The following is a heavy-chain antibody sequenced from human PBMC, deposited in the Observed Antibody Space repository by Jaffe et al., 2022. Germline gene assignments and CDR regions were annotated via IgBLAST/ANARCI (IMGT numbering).Heavy chain of an antibody. Sequence: QLQLQESGPGLVKPSETLSLTCTVSGGSISSSSYYWGWIRQPPGKGLEWIGSIYYSGSTYYNPSLKSRVTISVDTSKNQFSLKLSSVTAADTAVYYCVGDCSGGSCWGYWGQGTLVTVSS. V-gene: IGHV4-39*01. CDR1: GGSISSSSYY. CDR2: IYYSGST. CDR3: VGDCSGGSCWGY. D-gene: IGHD2-15*01. J-gene: IGHJ4*02.